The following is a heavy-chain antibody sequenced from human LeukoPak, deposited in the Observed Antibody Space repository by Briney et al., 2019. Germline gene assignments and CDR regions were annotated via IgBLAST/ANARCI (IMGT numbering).Heavy chain of an antibody. D-gene: IGHD2-2*01. CDR3: ARGLGYCSRTSCYRNWFDP. CDR2: ISAYNGNT. CDR1: GYTFTSYG. J-gene: IGHJ5*02. V-gene: IGHV1-18*01. Sequence: GASVKVSCKASGYTFTSYGISWVRQAPGQGLEWMGWISAYNGNTNYAQKLQDRVTMTTDTSTSTAYMELRSLRSDDTAVYYCARGLGYCSRTSCYRNWFDPWGQGTLVTVSS.